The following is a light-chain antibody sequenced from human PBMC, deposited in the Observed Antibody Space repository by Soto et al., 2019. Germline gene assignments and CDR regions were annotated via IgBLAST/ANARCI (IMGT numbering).Light chain of an antibody. Sequence: QSVLTQPPSASESPGQSVTISCTGTSSDVGGYNYVSWYQQHPGKAPKLMIYEVSKRPSGVPDRFSGSKSGNTASLTVSGLQAEDEADYYCSSYAGSNNHVVFGGGTKLTVL. CDR1: SSDVGGYNY. CDR3: SSYAGSNNHVV. V-gene: IGLV2-8*01. CDR2: EVS. J-gene: IGLJ2*01.